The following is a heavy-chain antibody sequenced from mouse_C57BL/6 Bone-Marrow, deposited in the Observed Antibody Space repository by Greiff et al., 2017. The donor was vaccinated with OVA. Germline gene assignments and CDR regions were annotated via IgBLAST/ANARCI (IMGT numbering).Heavy chain of an antibody. CDR1: GYTFTSYW. D-gene: IGHD1-1*01. CDR2: IHPNSGST. V-gene: IGHV1-64*01. J-gene: IGHJ1*03. Sequence: QVQLQQPGAELVKPGASVKLSCKASGYTFTSYWMPWVKQRPGQGLEWIGMIHPNSGSTNYNEKFKSKATLTVDKASSTAYMKLSSLTSEDSAVYYCASSGGYYYASYFDVWGTGTTVTVAS. CDR3: ASSGGYYYASYFDV.